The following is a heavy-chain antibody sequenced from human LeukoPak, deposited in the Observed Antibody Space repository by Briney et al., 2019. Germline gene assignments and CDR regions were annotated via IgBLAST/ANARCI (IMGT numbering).Heavy chain of an antibody. Sequence: GGSLRLSCAASGFTFSSYSMNWVRQAPGKGLECVSSITSRSTYINYADSAKGRFTISRDNAKNSLYLQMNSLRAEDTAVYYCARASWISTADAVCWGQGTRVTVSS. CDR1: GFTFSSYS. D-gene: IGHD2-2*03. CDR3: ARASWISTADAVC. CDR2: ITSRSTYI. J-gene: IGHJ4*02. V-gene: IGHV3-21*01.